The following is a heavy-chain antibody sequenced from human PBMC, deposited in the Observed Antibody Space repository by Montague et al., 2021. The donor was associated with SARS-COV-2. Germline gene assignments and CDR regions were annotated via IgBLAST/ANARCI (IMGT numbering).Heavy chain of an antibody. CDR1: GFSFSNYV. J-gene: IGHJ4*02. CDR3: VPLGYCSDGSCSDFDS. Sequence: SQRLSCAGSGFSFSNYVMSWVRQAPGKGLEWVSSLSHGGDTAYYADSVKGRFTISRDNSKSTLYLQMNSLRAEDTAIYYCVPLGYCSDGSCSDFDSWGQGTLVTVSS. D-gene: IGHD2-15*01. V-gene: IGHV3-23*01. CDR2: LSHGGDTA.